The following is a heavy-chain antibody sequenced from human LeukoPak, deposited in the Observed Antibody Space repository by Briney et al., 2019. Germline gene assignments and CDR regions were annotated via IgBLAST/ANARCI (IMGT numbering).Heavy chain of an antibody. CDR3: ARHREVLLWFGEFSYYGRDV. CDR2: IYPGDSDT. D-gene: IGHD3-10*01. CDR1: GYSFTSYW. Sequence: GESLKISCKGSGYSFTSYWIGWVRQMPGKGLEWMGIIYPGDSDTRYSPYFQGQVTISADKSISTAYLQWSSLKASDTAMYYCARHREVLLWFGEFSYYGRDVWGQGTTVTVSS. V-gene: IGHV5-51*01. J-gene: IGHJ6*02.